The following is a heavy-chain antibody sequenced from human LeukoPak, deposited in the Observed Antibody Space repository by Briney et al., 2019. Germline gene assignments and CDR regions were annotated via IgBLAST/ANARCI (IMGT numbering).Heavy chain of an antibody. V-gene: IGHV3-74*01. CDR3: ARDRSGYSYDAFDI. CDR1: GFTFSSYW. J-gene: IGHJ3*02. D-gene: IGHD3-3*01. Sequence: GGSLRLSCAASGFTFSSYWMHWVRQAPGKGLVWVSRINSDGSGTSYADSVKGRFTISRDNAKNTLYLQMNSLRAEGTAVYYCARDRSGYSYDAFDIWGQGTMVTVSS. CDR2: INSDGSGT.